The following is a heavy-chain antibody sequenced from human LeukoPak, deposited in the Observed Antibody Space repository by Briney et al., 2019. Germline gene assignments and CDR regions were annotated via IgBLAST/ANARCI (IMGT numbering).Heavy chain of an antibody. J-gene: IGHJ4*02. Sequence: GGSLRLSCAASGFIFRSYAMGWVREAPGKGLEWGSGISDSGGYTYYADSVKGRFTVSRDNFKNTVDLQMNSLRAEDTAVYYCARDLTGANDFWGQGTLVTVSS. CDR3: ARDLTGANDF. D-gene: IGHD1-26*01. V-gene: IGHV3-23*01. CDR2: ISDSGGYT. CDR1: GFIFRSYA.